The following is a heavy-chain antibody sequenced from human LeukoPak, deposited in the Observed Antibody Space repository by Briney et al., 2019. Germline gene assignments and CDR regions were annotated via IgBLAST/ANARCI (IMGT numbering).Heavy chain of an antibody. Sequence: PSETLSLTCTVSGDSVGSSSYYWGWIRQPPGKGLEWIGTIYYSGSTYYNPSLKSRVTISVDTSKNQFSLKLSSVTAADTAVYYCARYASGSYYRGIAYWGQGTLVTVSS. CDR2: IYYSGST. V-gene: IGHV4-39*07. CDR3: ARYASGSYYRGIAY. CDR1: GDSVGSSSYY. J-gene: IGHJ4*02. D-gene: IGHD1-26*01.